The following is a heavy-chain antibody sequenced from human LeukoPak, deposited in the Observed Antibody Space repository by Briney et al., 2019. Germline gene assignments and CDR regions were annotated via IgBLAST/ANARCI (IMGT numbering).Heavy chain of an antibody. CDR1: GYSISSGYY. J-gene: IGHJ5*02. D-gene: IGHD2-2*02. CDR2: IYHSGST. Sequence: SETLPLTCTVSGYSISSGYYWGWIRQPPGKGLEWIGRIYHSGSTYYNPSLKSRVTISVDTSKNQFSLKLSSVTAADTAVYYCARGGNYCSSTSCYTGWFDPWGQGTLVTVSS. CDR3: ARGGNYCSSTSCYTGWFDP. V-gene: IGHV4-38-2*02.